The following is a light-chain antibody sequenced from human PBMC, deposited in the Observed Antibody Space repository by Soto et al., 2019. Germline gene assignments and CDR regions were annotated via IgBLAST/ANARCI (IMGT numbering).Light chain of an antibody. V-gene: IGKV1-39*01. CDR3: QQYGSSGT. Sequence: DIPMTQSPSSLSSSVGGRVAITCRASQSISSYLNGYQQKPGKAPKLLIYAASSLQSGVPSRFSGSGSGTDFTLPISRLEPEDFAVYYCQQYGSSGTFGQGTKVDIK. CDR1: QSISSY. J-gene: IGKJ1*01. CDR2: AAS.